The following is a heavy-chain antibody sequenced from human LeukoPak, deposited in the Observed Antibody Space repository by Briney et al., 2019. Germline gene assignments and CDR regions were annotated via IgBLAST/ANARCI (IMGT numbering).Heavy chain of an antibody. CDR1: GLSVTSNH. J-gene: IGHJ4*02. V-gene: IGHV3-66*01. D-gene: IGHD6-6*01. Sequence: GGSLRLSCAASGLSVTSNHMNWVRQAPGKGLEWVSIIYTGGTTHYADSLNDRFTISRDDSINTLYLQMNSLRAEDTAVYYCARDSSSYYFDYWGQGTLVTVPS. CDR3: ARDSSSYYFDY. CDR2: IYTGGTT.